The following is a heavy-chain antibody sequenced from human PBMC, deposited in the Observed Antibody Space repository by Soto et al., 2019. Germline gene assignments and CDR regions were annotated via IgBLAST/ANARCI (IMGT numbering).Heavy chain of an antibody. Sequence: ASVKVSCKASGYTFTSYAMHWVRQAPGQRPEWMGWINAGNGNTKYSQKFQGRVTITRDTSASTAYMELSSLRSEDTAVYYCARDQQYYDILTGPHNWFDPWGQGTLVTVSS. D-gene: IGHD3-9*01. CDR3: ARDQQYYDILTGPHNWFDP. CDR1: GYTFTSYA. CDR2: INAGNGNT. J-gene: IGHJ5*02. V-gene: IGHV1-3*01.